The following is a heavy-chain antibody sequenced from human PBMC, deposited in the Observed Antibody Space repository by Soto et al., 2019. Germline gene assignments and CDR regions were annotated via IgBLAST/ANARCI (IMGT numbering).Heavy chain of an antibody. CDR2: IKQDGSEK. CDR3: ARELEVVPADMGENAFDI. Sequence: EVQLVESGGGLVQPGGSLRLSCAASGFTFSSYWMSWVRQAPGKGLEWVANIKQDGSEKYYVDSVKGRFTISRDNAKNSLYVQMNSLRAEDTAVYYCARELEVVPADMGENAFDIWGQGTMVTVSS. CDR1: GFTFSSYW. V-gene: IGHV3-7*01. D-gene: IGHD2-2*01. J-gene: IGHJ3*02.